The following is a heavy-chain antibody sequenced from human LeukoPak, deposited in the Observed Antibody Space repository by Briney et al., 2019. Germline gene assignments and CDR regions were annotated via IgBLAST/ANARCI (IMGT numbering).Heavy chain of an antibody. CDR1: GYTFTSYY. CDR2: INPSGGST. J-gene: IGHJ4*02. V-gene: IGHV1-46*01. CDR3: ARDPTMVRPGDY. Sequence: ASVKVSCKASGYTFTSYYMHWVRQAPGQGLEWMGIINPSGGSTSYAQKFQGRVNMTRDTSTSTVYMELSSLRSEDTAVYYCARDPTMVRPGDYWGQGTLVTVSS. D-gene: IGHD3-10*01.